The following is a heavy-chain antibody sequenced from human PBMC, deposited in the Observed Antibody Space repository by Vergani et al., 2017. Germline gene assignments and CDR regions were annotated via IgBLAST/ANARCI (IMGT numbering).Heavy chain of an antibody. CDR2: ISGSGGST. J-gene: IGHJ4*02. D-gene: IGHD3-22*01. V-gene: IGHV3-23*01. CDR1: GFTFSSYA. CDR3: AKVAPQDYYDSSGYPLFDY. Sequence: EVQLLESGGGLVQPGGSLRLSCAASGFTFSSYAMSWVRQAPGKGLEWVSAISGSGGSTYYADSVKGRLTISRDNSKNTLYLQMNSLRAEDTAVYYCAKVAPQDYYDSSGYPLFDYWGQGTLVTVSS.